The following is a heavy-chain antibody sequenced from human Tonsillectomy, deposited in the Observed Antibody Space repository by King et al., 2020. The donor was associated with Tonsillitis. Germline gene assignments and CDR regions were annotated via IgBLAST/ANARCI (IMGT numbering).Heavy chain of an antibody. CDR2: IWYDGSNK. CDR1: GFTFSSYG. J-gene: IGHJ4*02. CDR3: ARDRGEMATLDY. D-gene: IGHD5-24*01. Sequence: VQLVESGGGVVQPGRSLRLSCAASGFTFSSYGMHWVRQAPGKGLEWVAVIWYDGSNKYYADSVKGPFTISRDNSQTTLDLQMNSLRAEDTAVYYCARDRGEMATLDYWGQGTLVTVSS. V-gene: IGHV3-33*01.